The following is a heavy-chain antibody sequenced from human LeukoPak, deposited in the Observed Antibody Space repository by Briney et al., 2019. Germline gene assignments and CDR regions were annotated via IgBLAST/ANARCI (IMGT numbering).Heavy chain of an antibody. D-gene: IGHD6-6*01. Sequence: GESLKISCKGSGYSFTSYWIGWVRQMPGKGLEWMGIIYPGDSDTRYSPSFQGQVTISADKSISTAYLQWSSLKASDTAMYYCARDVGEQLAQTNHYGMDVWGQGTTVTVSS. CDR3: ARDVGEQLAQTNHYGMDV. CDR1: GYSFTSYW. CDR2: IYPGDSDT. J-gene: IGHJ6*02. V-gene: IGHV5-51*01.